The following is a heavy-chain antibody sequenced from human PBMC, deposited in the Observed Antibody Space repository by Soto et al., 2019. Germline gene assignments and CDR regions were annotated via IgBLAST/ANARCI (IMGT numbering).Heavy chain of an antibody. D-gene: IGHD6-19*01. Sequence: SETLSLTCTVSSGSIGSYYWSWIRQPPGKGLEWIGYIYYSGSTNYNPSLKSRVTISVDTSKNQFSLKLSSVTSADTAVYFCASLSSGWSFPRDYWAQGTLVTGSS. CDR2: IYYSGST. V-gene: IGHV4-59*01. CDR3: ASLSSGWSFPRDY. J-gene: IGHJ4*02. CDR1: SGSIGSYY.